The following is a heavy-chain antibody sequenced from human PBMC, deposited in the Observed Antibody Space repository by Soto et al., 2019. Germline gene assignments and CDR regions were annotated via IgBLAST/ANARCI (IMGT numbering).Heavy chain of an antibody. D-gene: IGHD4-17*01. J-gene: IGHJ6*02. CDR3: AKYGELWVPYSYYGMDV. Sequence: GGSLRLSCAASGFTFSSYGMHWVRQAPGKGLEWVAVISYDGSNKYYADSVKGRFTISRDNSKNTLYLQMNSLRAEDTAVYYCAKYGELWVPYSYYGMDVWGQGTTVTVSS. V-gene: IGHV3-30*18. CDR2: ISYDGSNK. CDR1: GFTFSSYG.